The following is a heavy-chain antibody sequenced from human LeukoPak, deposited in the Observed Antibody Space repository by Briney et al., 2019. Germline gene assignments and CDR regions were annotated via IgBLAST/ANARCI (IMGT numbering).Heavy chain of an antibody. V-gene: IGHV3-7*01. Sequence: GGSLRLSCAASGFTFSNYWMTWVRQAPGKGLEWVANINQDGSAKYYVGSVKGRFTISRDNANNSLYLQMNNLRVDDTAVYHCATDSFSISSISLPGADAFDIWGQGTLVTVSS. CDR1: GFTFSNYW. D-gene: IGHD3-3*02. J-gene: IGHJ3*02. CDR2: INQDGSAK. CDR3: ATDSFSISSISLPGADAFDI.